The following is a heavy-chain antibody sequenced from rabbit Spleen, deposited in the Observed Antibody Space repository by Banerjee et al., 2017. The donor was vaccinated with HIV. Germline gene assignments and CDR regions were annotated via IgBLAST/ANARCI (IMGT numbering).Heavy chain of an antibody. CDR1: GFSFNNNYY. CDR2: INAATGKP. V-gene: IGHV1S40*01. CDR3: ARDLVGVIGWNFYL. D-gene: IGHD1-1*01. J-gene: IGHJ4*01. Sequence: QSLEESGGGLVQPEGSLTLTCTASGFSFNNNYYMCWVRQAPGKGLEWIACINAATGKPVYATWAKGRFTISRTSSTTVTLRMTSLTAADRAAYFCARDLVGVIGWNFYLWGPGTLVTVS.